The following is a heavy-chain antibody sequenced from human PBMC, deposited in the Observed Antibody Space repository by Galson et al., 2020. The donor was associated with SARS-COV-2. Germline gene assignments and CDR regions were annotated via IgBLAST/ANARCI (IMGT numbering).Heavy chain of an antibody. CDR2: LDHNGGP. V-gene: IGHV4-4*02. CDR3: ASHSGFSQGI. J-gene: IGHJ3*02. Sequence: ASETLSLTCTVSGGSINSPSWWSWVRQPPGKGLEWIGQLDHNGGPTYNPSLKSRVTISLDKSKNQFSLQQTSVTAADTAVYYCASHSGFSQGIWGRGTLVTVSS. CDR1: GGSINSPSW. D-gene: IGHD5-18*01.